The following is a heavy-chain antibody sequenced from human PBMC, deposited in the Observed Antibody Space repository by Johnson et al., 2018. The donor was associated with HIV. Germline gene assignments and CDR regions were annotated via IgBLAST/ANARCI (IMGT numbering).Heavy chain of an antibody. V-gene: IGHV3-73*01. CDR1: GFTFSGSA. CDR3: TRRGYYDSSGYAFDI. CDR2: IRSKANSYAT. D-gene: IGHD3-22*01. J-gene: IGHJ3*02. Sequence: VQLVESGGGLVQPGGSLKLSCAASGFTFSGSAMHWVRQASGKGLAWVGRIRSKANSYATAYAASVKGRFTISRDDSKNTAYLQMNSLKTEETAVYYCTRRGYYDSSGYAFDIWGQGTMVTVSS.